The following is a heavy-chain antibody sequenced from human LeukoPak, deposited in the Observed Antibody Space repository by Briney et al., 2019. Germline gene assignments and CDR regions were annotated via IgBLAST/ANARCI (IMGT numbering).Heavy chain of an antibody. CDR1: GGSICSGGYY. CDR3: AAAPRREYYYYMDV. J-gene: IGHJ6*03. Sequence: SETLSLTCTVSGGSICSGGYYWSWIRQHPGNGLEWIGYIYYSGSTYYNPSLKSRVTISVDTSKNQFSLKLSSVTAADTAVYYCAAAPRREYYYYMDVWGKGTTVTVSS. V-gene: IGHV4-31*03. CDR2: IYYSGST.